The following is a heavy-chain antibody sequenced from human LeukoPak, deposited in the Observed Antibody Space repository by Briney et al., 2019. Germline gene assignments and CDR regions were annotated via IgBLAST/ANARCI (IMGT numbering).Heavy chain of an antibody. V-gene: IGHV3-21*01. D-gene: IGHD2-15*01. CDR3: AREARYCSGGSCYARYYYYGMDV. CDR1: GFTFGSYS. J-gene: IGHJ6*02. Sequence: GGSLRLSCAASGFTFGSYSMNWVRQAPGKGLEWVSSISSSSSYIYYADSVKGRFTISRDNAKNSLYLQMNSLRAEDMAVYVCAREARYCSGGSCYARYYYYGMDVWGQGATVTVSS. CDR2: ISSSSSYI.